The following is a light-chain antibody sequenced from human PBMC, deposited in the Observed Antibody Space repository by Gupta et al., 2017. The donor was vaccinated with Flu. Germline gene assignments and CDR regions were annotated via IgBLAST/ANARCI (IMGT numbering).Light chain of an antibody. CDR2: AAS. V-gene: IGKV1-9*01. CDR1: EGIGDF. CDR3: QQRNNSPVT. Sequence: DLPLTQTPSLLSASVGDRVTITFRSGEGIGDFLAWYQQKPGKAPKLLIFAASTLERGVPSRFSGSGSGTEFTLTINNLQPEDIATYYCQQRNNSPVTFGRGTKLEV. J-gene: IGKJ4*01.